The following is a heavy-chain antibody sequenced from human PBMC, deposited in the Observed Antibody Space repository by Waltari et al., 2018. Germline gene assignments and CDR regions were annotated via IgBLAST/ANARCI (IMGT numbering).Heavy chain of an antibody. Sequence: QVQLQQWGAGLLKPSETLSLTCAVYGGSFSGYSWSWIRQPPGKGLEWIGEINHSGSTNYNPSLKSRVTISVDTSKNQFSLKLSSVTAADTAVYYCAIRIAVAGSNWFDPWGQGTLVTVSS. D-gene: IGHD6-19*01. CDR1: GGSFSGYS. CDR3: AIRIAVAGSNWFDP. J-gene: IGHJ5*02. V-gene: IGHV4-34*01. CDR2: INHSGST.